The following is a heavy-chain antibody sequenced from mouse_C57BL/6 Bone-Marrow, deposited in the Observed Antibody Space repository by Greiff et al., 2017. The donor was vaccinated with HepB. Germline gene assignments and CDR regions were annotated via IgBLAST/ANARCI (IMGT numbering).Heavy chain of an antibody. CDR1: GYTFTSYW. D-gene: IGHD1-1*01. V-gene: IGHV1-55*01. J-gene: IGHJ1*03. CDR3: SGGLLGAWYFDV. Sequence: VKLQQPGAELVKPGASVKMSCKASGYTFTSYWITWVKQRPGQGLEWIGEIYPGCGSTNYNEKFKGKATLTVDKSSSTAYMQLSSLTSEDSAVYYGSGGLLGAWYFDVWGTGTTVTVSS. CDR2: IYPGCGST.